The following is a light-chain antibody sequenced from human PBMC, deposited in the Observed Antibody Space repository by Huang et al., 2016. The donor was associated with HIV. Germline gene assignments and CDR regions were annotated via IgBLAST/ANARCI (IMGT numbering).Light chain of an antibody. CDR3: QQYFDFPRT. CDR2: TIS. V-gene: IGKV1D-8*01. J-gene: IGKJ2*01. CDR1: QGIGSN. Sequence: VIWITQSPSIISASTGDKVTISCRSSQGIGSNLAWYRQKPGKAPELLIHTISTLQTGVPSRFNGTGSGTEFTLTISCLQSEDFATYYCQQYFDFPRTFGQGTNIEMK.